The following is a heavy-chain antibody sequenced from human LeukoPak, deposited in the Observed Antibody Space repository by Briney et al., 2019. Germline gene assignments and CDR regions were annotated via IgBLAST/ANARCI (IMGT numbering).Heavy chain of an antibody. CDR3: ARGVAGDYYYYGMDV. CDR1: GGTFSSYA. Sequence: SVKVSCKASGGTFSSYAISWVRQAPGQGLEWMGRIIPILGIANYAQKFQGRVTITADKSTSTAYMELNSLRSEDTAVYYCARGVAGDYYYYGMDVWGQGTTVTVSS. V-gene: IGHV1-69*04. CDR2: IIPILGIA. D-gene: IGHD4-17*01. J-gene: IGHJ6*02.